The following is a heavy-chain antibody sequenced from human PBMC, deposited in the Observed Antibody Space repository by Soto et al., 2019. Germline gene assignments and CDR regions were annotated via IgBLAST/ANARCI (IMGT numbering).Heavy chain of an antibody. CDR3: ARSTIAAPDVGYYYGMDV. D-gene: IGHD6-13*01. V-gene: IGHV1-2*04. CDR1: GYTFTGYY. J-gene: IGHJ6*02. Sequence: GASVNVSCKSSGYTFTGYYIHWVRRAPGQGLEWMGWINPNSGGTNYAQKFQGWVTMTRDTSISTAYMELSRLRSDDTAVYYCARSTIAAPDVGYYYGMDVWGQGTTVTVSS. CDR2: INPNSGGT.